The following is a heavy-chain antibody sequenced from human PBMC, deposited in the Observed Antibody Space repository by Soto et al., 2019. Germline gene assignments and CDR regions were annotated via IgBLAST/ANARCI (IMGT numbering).Heavy chain of an antibody. J-gene: IGHJ4*02. CDR3: AKDRKVSRFLEWYVSDY. CDR1: GFTFSSYA. CDR2: ISGSGGST. Sequence: GGSLRLSCAASGFTFSSYAMSWVRQAPGKGLEWVSAISGSGGSTYYADSVKGRFTISRDNSKNTLYLQMNSLRAEDTAVYYCAKDRKVSRFLEWYVSDYWGQGTLVTVPS. V-gene: IGHV3-23*01. D-gene: IGHD3-3*01.